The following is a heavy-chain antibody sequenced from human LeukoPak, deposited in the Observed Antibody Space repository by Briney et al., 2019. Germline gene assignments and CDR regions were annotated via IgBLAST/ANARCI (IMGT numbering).Heavy chain of an antibody. V-gene: IGHV4-34*01. J-gene: IGHJ4*02. CDR1: GGSFSGYY. CDR3: ARSQFDRFGELLSDY. CDR2: INHSGNT. Sequence: SETLSLTCAVFGGSFSGYYWSWIRQPPGKGLEWIGEINHSGNTNYNPSLKSRVTISVDTSRNQFSLKLSSVTAADTAVYYCARSQFDRFGELLSDYWGQGTLVTVSS. D-gene: IGHD3-10*01.